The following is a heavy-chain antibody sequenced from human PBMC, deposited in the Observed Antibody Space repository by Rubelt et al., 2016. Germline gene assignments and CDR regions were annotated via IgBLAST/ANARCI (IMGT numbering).Heavy chain of an antibody. CDR3: ASCGGLSGTYSGGTWPDWYFDL. CDR1: GGSISSSSYY. D-gene: IGHD1-26*01. CDR2: IYYSGST. V-gene: IGHV4-39*01. Sequence: QLQLQESGPGLVKPSETLSLTCTVSGGSISSSSYYWGWIRQPPGKGLEWIGSIYYSGSTYYNPSLKSRVTISATTFTNPFSLQPGSGTGADAAVYYCASCGGLSGTYSGGTWPDWYFDLWGRGTLVTVSS. J-gene: IGHJ2*01.